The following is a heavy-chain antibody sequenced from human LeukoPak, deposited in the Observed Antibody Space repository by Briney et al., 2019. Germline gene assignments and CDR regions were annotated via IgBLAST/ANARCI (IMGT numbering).Heavy chain of an antibody. CDR3: ARALGAFDI. CDR1: GGSISSSSYY. Sequence: IPSETLSLTCTVSGGSISSSSYYWGWIRQPPGKGLEWIGSIYYSGSTYYNPSLKSRVTMSVDTSKNQVSLKLNSVTAADTAVYYCARALGAFDIWGQGTMVTVSS. V-gene: IGHV4-39*07. CDR2: IYYSGST. J-gene: IGHJ3*02.